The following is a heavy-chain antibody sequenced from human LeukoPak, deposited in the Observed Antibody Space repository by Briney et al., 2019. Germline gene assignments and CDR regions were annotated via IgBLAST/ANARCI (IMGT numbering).Heavy chain of an antibody. V-gene: IGHV4-59*01. J-gene: IGHJ4*02. D-gene: IGHD5-18*01. CDR3: ARDKRHSYGRYFDP. CDR1: GDSISTYH. Sequence: SETPSLTCTVSGDSISTYHWNWIRKPPGKGVEWIGYMQYDGTSNYNPSLKSRVNIFIDTSKNQFVLNLRSVTAADTAVYYCARDKRHSYGRYFDPWGQGMLDTVSS. CDR2: MQYDGTS.